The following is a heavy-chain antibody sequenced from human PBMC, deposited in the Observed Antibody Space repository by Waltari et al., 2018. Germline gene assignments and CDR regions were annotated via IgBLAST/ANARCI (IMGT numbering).Heavy chain of an antibody. CDR3: ARTNWNYGFDDS. V-gene: IGHV4-4*07. Sequence: VQLQESGPGRVKPSETRALTCTVSVGSISSYYVSGRRQPAGKGLEWIGRSYTSGRTHYTPPLTTRVTSSVDTSKKQFCLKLSSVTAADTAVYYCARTNWNYGFDDSWGQGTLVTVSS. J-gene: IGHJ4*02. CDR1: VGSISSYY. CDR2: SYTSGRT. D-gene: IGHD1-7*01.